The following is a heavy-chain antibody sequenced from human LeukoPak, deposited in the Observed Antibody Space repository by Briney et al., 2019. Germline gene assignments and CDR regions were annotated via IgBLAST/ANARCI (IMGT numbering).Heavy chain of an antibody. CDR2: IIPIFGTA. CDR3: ARDRYYVSSGSGDY. CDR1: GGTFSSYA. J-gene: IGHJ4*02. Sequence: SVKVSCKASGGTFSSYAISWVRQAPGQGLEWMGGIIPIFGTANYAQKFQGRVTITADESTSTAYMELSSLRSEDTAVYYCARDRYYVSSGSGDYWGQGTLVTVSS. V-gene: IGHV1-69*13. D-gene: IGHD3-22*01.